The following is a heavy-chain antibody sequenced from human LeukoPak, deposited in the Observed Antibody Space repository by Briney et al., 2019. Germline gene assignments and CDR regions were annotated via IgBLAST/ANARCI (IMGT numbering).Heavy chain of an antibody. CDR1: GYSFTSYW. J-gene: IGHJ3*02. CDR3: ARRLAYYDILTGYYAGHAFDI. CDR2: IYPGDSDT. V-gene: IGHV5-51*01. D-gene: IGHD3-9*01. Sequence: GESLKISCKGSGYSFTSYWIGWVRQIPGKGLEWMGIIYPGDSDTRYSPSFQGQVTISADKSISTAYLQWSSLKASDTAMYYCARRLAYYDILTGYYAGHAFDIWGQGTMVTVSS.